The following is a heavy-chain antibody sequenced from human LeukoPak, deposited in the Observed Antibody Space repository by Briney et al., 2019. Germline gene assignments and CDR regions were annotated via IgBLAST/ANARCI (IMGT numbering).Heavy chain of an antibody. J-gene: IGHJ4*02. Sequence: PGGSLRLSCAASGFTFSSYWMSWVRQAPGKGLEWVANIKQDGSEKYYVDSVKGRFTISRDNAKNSLYLQMNSLRAEDTAMYYCASDEYSSSFDYWGQGTLVTVSS. V-gene: IGHV3-7*01. CDR1: GFTFSSYW. CDR3: ASDEYSSSFDY. CDR2: IKQDGSEK. D-gene: IGHD6-6*01.